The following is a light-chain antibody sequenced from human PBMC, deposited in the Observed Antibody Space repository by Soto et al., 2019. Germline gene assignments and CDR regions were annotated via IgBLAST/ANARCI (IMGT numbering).Light chain of an antibody. CDR3: SSFTSNTTLVV. Sequence: QSALTQPASVSGSPGQSSTISCTGTSNDVGGYNYVSWYQQYAGKVPKLIIFDVSNRPSEVSNRFSGSKSGNTASLSISGLQAEDEADYYCSSFTSNTTLVVFGGGTKLTVL. J-gene: IGLJ2*01. CDR2: DVS. V-gene: IGLV2-14*01. CDR1: SNDVGGYNY.